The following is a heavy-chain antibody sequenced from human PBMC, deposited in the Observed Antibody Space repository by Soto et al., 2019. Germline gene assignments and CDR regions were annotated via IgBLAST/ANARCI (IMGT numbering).Heavy chain of an antibody. CDR2: ISSSSSTI. CDR1: GFTFSSYS. D-gene: IGHD5-12*01. CDR3: ASQSSEWLLVAS. J-gene: IGHJ4*02. Sequence: EVQLVESGGGLVQPGGSLRLSCAASGFTFSSYSMNWVRKAPGKGLEWVSYISSSSSTIYYADSVKGRFTISRDNAKNSLYLQMNCLRAEDTAVYYCASQSSEWLLVASCGQGTLVTVSS. V-gene: IGHV3-48*01.